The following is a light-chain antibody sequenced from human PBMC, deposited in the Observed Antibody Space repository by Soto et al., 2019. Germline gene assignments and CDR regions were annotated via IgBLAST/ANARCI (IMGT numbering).Light chain of an antibody. CDR2: DAS. Sequence: DLQMTQSPSSLSASVGDRVTIICQASQDITNYLHWYQQKPGKAPKLLIYDASNLETGVPSRFSGSGSGTHFSFTISSLQPEDIATYYCQQYDNVPFTFGQGTRLEMK. CDR1: QDITNY. CDR3: QQYDNVPFT. V-gene: IGKV1-33*01. J-gene: IGKJ5*01.